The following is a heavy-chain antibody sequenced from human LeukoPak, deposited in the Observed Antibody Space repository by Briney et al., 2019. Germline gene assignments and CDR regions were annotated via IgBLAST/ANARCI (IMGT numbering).Heavy chain of an antibody. CDR1: GGSLSSYY. Sequence: PSETLSLTCTVPGGSLSSYYWSWIRQPPGKGLEWIGYIYYSGNAKYNPSLKSRVTISVDTSKNQFSLKLSSVTAGDTAVYYCARAPGIAAAGTHFDLWGQGTLVTVSS. CDR3: ARAPGIAAAGTHFDL. D-gene: IGHD6-13*01. V-gene: IGHV4-59*01. CDR2: IYYSGNA. J-gene: IGHJ4*02.